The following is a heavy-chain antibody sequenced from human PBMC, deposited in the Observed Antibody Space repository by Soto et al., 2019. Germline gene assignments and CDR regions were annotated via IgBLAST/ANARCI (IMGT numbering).Heavy chain of an antibody. V-gene: IGHV3-23*01. Sequence: EVQLLESGGGLVQPGGSLRLSCAASGFTFSNYAMSWVRQAPGKGLEWVSAISGSGGSTYYADSVKGRFTISRDNSKNTLYLQMNSLRAEDTAVYYCAKDSGSNGYYLWYFDLWGRGTLVTVSS. CDR1: GFTFSNYA. D-gene: IGHD3-22*01. CDR2: ISGSGGST. CDR3: AKDSGSNGYYLWYFDL. J-gene: IGHJ2*01.